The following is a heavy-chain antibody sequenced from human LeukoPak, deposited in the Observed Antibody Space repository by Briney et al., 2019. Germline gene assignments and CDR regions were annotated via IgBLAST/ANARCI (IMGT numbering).Heavy chain of an antibody. J-gene: IGHJ4*02. D-gene: IGHD3-16*02. CDR3: THTYYDYVWGSYRQD. CDR1: GYTFSGSA. V-gene: IGHV3-73*01. CDR2: IRSKANSYAT. Sequence: GGSLRLSCAASGYTFSGSAMHWVRQASGKGLEWVGRIRSKANSYATAYAASVKGRFTISRDDSKNPAYLQMNSLKTEDTAVYYCTHTYYDYVWGSYRQDWGQGTLVTVSP.